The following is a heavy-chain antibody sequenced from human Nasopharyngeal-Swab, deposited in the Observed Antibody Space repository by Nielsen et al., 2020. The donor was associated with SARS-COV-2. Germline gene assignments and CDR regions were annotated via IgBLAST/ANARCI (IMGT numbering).Heavy chain of an antibody. CDR2: TNPDGNEN. J-gene: IGHJ4*02. D-gene: IGHD6-13*01. CDR1: GVTFSTLW. Sequence: GESLKISCTASGVTFSTLWLSWVRQAPGKGLEWVAGTNPDGNENYYVDSVKGRFTISRDNAKNSLYLQMNSLRAEDTAVYYCARLGGSSWYFDYWGQGTLVTVSS. V-gene: IGHV3-7*04. CDR3: ARLGGSSWYFDY.